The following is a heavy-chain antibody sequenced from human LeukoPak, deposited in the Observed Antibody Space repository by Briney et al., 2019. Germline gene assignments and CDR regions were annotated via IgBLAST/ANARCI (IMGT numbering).Heavy chain of an antibody. V-gene: IGHV1-18*01. CDR1: GYTFTSYG. D-gene: IGHD2-2*01. CDR2: ISAYNGNT. J-gene: IGHJ3*02. CDR3: ARDPCISGHPKGVPAAMQAPCRERAFDI. Sequence: EASVKVSCKASGYTFTSYGISWVRQAPGQGLGWMGWISAYNGNTNYAQKLQGRVTMTTDTSTSTAYMELRSLRSDDTAVYYCARDPCISGHPKGVPAAMQAPCRERAFDIWGQGTMVTVSS.